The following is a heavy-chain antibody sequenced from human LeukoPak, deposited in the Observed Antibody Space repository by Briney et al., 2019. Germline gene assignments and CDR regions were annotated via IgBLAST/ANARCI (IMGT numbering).Heavy chain of an antibody. CDR1: GFTVSSNY. J-gene: IGHJ4*02. D-gene: IGHD3-3*01. V-gene: IGHV3-23*01. CDR2: ISGSGGST. CDR3: AKDRFSLFDY. Sequence: GGSLRLSCAASGFTVSSNYMSWVRQAPGKGLEWVSAISGSGGSTYYADSVKGRFTISRDNSKNTLYLQMNSLRAEDTAVYYCAKDRFSLFDYWGQGTLVTVSS.